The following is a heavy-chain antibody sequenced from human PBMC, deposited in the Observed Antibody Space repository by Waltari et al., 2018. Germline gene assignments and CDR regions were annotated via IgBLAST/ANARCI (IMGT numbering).Heavy chain of an antibody. V-gene: IGHV4-31*03. Sequence: QVQLQESGPGLVKPSQTLSLTCPVSGGSISSGGYYWSWIRQHPGKGLEWIGYIYYSGSTYYNPSLKSRVTISVDTSKNQFSLKLSSVTAADTAVYYCARGYRGSGSYYLDDYWGQGTLVTVSS. CDR3: ARGYRGSGSYYLDDY. J-gene: IGHJ4*02. CDR1: GGSISSGGYY. CDR2: IYYSGST. D-gene: IGHD3-10*01.